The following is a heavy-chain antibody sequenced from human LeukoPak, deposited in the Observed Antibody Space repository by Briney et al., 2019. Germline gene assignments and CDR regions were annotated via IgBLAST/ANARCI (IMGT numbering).Heavy chain of an antibody. D-gene: IGHD1-26*01. CDR1: GYTFTAYT. CDR2: INAGNDNT. J-gene: IGHJ4*02. Sequence: ASVKVSCKASGYTFTAYTMHWVRQAPGQRLEWMGWINAGNDNTKYSQKFQGRVTLTRDKSANTAYMELSSLRSEDTAVYYCATALIVGATVVPGGYWGQGTLVTVSS. CDR3: ATALIVGATVVPGGY. V-gene: IGHV1-3*01.